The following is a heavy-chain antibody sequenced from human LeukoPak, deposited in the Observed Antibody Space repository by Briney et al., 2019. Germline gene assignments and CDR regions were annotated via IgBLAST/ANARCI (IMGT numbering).Heavy chain of an antibody. CDR3: ARDRPTGASRLFVVQ. Sequence: GSLKLSFSASGFPFRSYSMTWVRPAPGKGLEWVSSMSSGSRYIYYADSVRGRFTISRDNAKNSLYLLMNSLRAEDTAVYYCARDRPTGASRLFVVQWGQGTLVTVSS. V-gene: IGHV3-21*01. CDR2: MSSGSRYI. CDR1: GFPFRSYS. J-gene: IGHJ4*02. D-gene: IGHD3-3*01.